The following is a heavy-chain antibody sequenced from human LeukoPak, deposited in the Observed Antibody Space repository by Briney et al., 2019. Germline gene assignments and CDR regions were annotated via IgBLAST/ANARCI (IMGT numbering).Heavy chain of an antibody. CDR2: MSAYNGNT. V-gene: IGHV1-18*01. CDR1: GYTFTSYG. Sequence: GASVKVCCKASGYTFTSYGISWVRQAPGQGLEGMGWMSAYNGNTNYAQKLQGRVTMTRDTYTSTGYMELRSLRSDDTAVYYCTRGTWNGDYYYYGMDVWGQGTTVTVSS. J-gene: IGHJ6*02. CDR3: TRGTWNGDYYYYGMDV. D-gene: IGHD2-8*01.